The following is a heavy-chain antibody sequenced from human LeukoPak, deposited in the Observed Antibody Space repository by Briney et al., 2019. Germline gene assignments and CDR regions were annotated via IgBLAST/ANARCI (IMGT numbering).Heavy chain of an antibody. CDR2: LYTGGET. V-gene: IGHV3-53*01. D-gene: IGHD5-18*01. Sequence: PGGSLRLSCAASGFSVSNNYMIWVRQAPGKGLEWVSLLYTGGETNYADSVKGRFTISRDNSKNTVSLQMNSLRAEDTAVYYCARGFAPAYNFGVFDGWGREPWSPSP. CDR3: ARGFAPAYNFGVFDG. J-gene: IGHJ4*02. CDR1: GFSVSNNY.